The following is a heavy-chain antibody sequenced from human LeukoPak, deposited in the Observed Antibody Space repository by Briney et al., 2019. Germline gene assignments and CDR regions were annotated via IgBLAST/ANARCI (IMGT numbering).Heavy chain of an antibody. CDR2: IYYSGNT. J-gene: IGHJ4*02. CDR3: ATGDSGSYHDY. Sequence: SETLSLTCTVSCASITSYYWSWIRQPPGERLEWIAYIYYSGNTNYNPSLRSRVTISVDTSKNQFSLRLSSVTAADTAVYYCATGDSGSYHDYWGQGTLVTVSS. V-gene: IGHV4-59*01. D-gene: IGHD3-10*01. CDR1: CASITSYY.